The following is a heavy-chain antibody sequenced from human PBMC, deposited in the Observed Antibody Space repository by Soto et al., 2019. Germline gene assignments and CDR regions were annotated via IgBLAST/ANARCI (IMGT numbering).Heavy chain of an antibody. CDR3: ARDYSITMVRRVIHIVY. V-gene: IGHV3-21*01. J-gene: IGHJ4*02. CDR2: ISSSISYI. Sequence: EVQLVESGGGRAKPGGSLRLSCAASGFTFSSYSINWFRRAPGKGLEWVSSISSSISYIYYADSVKGLVTISRYNAKKKLYLQMKSLRAEDTAVYYCARDYSITMVRRVIHIVYWGQGTMVTVSS. CDR1: GFTFSSYS. D-gene: IGHD3-10*01.